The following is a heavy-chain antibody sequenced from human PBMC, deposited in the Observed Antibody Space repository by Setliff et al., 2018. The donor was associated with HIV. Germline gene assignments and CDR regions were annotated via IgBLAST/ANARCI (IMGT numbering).Heavy chain of an antibody. D-gene: IGHD3-10*01. CDR3: ARDQAPEGTSGIFTPSDY. J-gene: IGHJ4*02. CDR2: ISAYNGNT. CDR1: GYTFTSYG. Sequence: ASVKVSCKASGYTFTSYGISWVRQAPGRGLEWTGWISAYNGNTNYAQKVQGRVTMTTDTSTRTAYMELRSLRSDDTAMYYCARDQAPEGTSGIFTPSDYWGQGTLVPVSS. V-gene: IGHV1-18*01.